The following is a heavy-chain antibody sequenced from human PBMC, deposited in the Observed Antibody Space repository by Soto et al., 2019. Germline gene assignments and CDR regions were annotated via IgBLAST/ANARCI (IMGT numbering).Heavy chain of an antibody. J-gene: IGHJ4*02. Sequence: PGGSLRLSCAASGFTFSSYGMHWVRQAPGKGLEWVAVISYDGSNKYYADSVKGRFTISRDNSKNTLYLQMNSLRAEDTAVYYCAKDFLYNEYYYDSSDYWGQGT. CDR3: AKDFLYNEYYYDSSDY. CDR1: GFTFSSYG. CDR2: ISYDGSNK. V-gene: IGHV3-30*18. D-gene: IGHD3-22*01.